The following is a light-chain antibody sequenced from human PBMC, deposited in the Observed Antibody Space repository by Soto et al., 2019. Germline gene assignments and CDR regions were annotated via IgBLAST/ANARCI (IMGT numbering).Light chain of an antibody. V-gene: IGKV1-39*01. J-gene: IGKJ5*01. Sequence: DIQMTQSASAMSASAGDRVTITCRASQGINNYLVWFQQKPGKAPNLLIYAASSLQSGVPSRFSGSGSGTDFTLTINSLHPEDFATYYCQQSYSTPITFGQGTRLEI. CDR1: QGINNY. CDR2: AAS. CDR3: QQSYSTPIT.